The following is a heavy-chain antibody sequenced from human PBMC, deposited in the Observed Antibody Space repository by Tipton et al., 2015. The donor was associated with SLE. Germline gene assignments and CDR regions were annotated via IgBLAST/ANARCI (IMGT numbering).Heavy chain of an antibody. CDR1: GFTFGDYA. D-gene: IGHD2-2*01. V-gene: IGHV3-73*01. CDR2: IRSKANSYAT. J-gene: IGHJ5*02. CDR3: ARDSNIVVVPAASWFDP. Sequence: GSLTLSCTASGFTFGDYAMHWVRQASGKGLEWVGRIRSKANSYATAYAASVKGRFTISRDDSKNTAYLQMNSLKIEDTAVYYCARDSNIVVVPAASWFDPWGQGTLVTVSS.